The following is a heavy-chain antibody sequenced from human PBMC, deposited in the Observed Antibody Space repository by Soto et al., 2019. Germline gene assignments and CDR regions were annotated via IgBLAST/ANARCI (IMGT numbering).Heavy chain of an antibody. CDR3: ARRDTTGSYYFDN. Sequence: GGSLRLSCAASGLTFSRYAMSWVRQAPGKGLEWVSIISVSGGDTFYADSTKGRFTISRDNSKNALYLQMNSLRAEDTALYYCARRDTTGSYYFDNWGQGTRVTVSS. CDR2: ISVSGGDT. D-gene: IGHD3-10*01. J-gene: IGHJ4*02. CDR1: GLTFSRYA. V-gene: IGHV3-23*01.